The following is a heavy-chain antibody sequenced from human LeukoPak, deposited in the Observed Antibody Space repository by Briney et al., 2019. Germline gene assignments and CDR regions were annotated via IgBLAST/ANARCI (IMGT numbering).Heavy chain of an antibody. CDR2: INPNSGGT. Sequence: ASVKVSCKASGYTFTGYYMHWVRQAPGQGLEWMGWINPNSGGTNYAQKFQGRVTLTRDTSISTVYMELSRLGSDDTAVYYCASQRITIFGVVNPTFDYWGQGTLVTVSS. V-gene: IGHV1-2*02. CDR3: ASQRITIFGVVNPTFDY. CDR1: GYTFTGYY. J-gene: IGHJ4*02. D-gene: IGHD3-3*01.